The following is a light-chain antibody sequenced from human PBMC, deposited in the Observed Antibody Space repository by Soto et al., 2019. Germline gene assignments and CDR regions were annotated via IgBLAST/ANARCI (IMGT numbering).Light chain of an antibody. CDR3: QQYNSYSPAT. V-gene: IGKV1-5*01. CDR2: DAS. Sequence: DIQMTQSPSTLSASVGDRVTITCRSSQSISSWLAWYQQKPGKAPKLLIYDASSLESGVPSRFSGSGSGTECTLTISSLQPDDFATYYCQQYNSYSPATFGQGTKVDIK. CDR1: QSISSW. J-gene: IGKJ1*01.